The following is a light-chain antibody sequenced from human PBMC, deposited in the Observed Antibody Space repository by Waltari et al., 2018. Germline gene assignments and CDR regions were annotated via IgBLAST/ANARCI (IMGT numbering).Light chain of an antibody. J-gene: IGKJ2*01. V-gene: IGKV3-15*01. CDR2: GAS. CDR3: QQYSDGYT. CDR1: QSVRNN. Sequence: EVLMTQSPATVSVSPGEGATLSFWASQSVRNNVAWFQQKPGQAPRLLIYGASTRATGIPARFSGSGAGTDFSLTISGLQSEDFAVYYCQQYSDGYTFGQGTKLEIK.